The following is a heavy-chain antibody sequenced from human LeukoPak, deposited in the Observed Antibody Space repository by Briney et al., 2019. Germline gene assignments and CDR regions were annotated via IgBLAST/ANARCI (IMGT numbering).Heavy chain of an antibody. CDR3: ARGGYYSGQEYFDY. CDR2: MNPNSGNT. CDR1: GYTFTSYY. D-gene: IGHD6-19*01. J-gene: IGHJ4*02. Sequence: ASVKVSCKASGYTFTSYYMHWVRQAPGQGLEWMGWMNPNSGNTGYAQKFQGRVTMTRNTSISTAYMELSSLRSEDTAVYYCARGGYYSGQEYFDYWGQGTLVTVSS. V-gene: IGHV1-8*02.